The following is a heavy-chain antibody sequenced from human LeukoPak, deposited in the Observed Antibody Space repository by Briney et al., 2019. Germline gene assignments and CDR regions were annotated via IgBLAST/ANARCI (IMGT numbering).Heavy chain of an antibody. J-gene: IGHJ4*02. CDR2: IKQDGSEK. D-gene: IGHD6-19*01. CDR1: GFTFTSYG. Sequence: GGSLRLSCAASGFTFTSYGMSWVRQAPGKGLEWVAYIKQDGSEKNYVDSVKGRFTISRDNAKNSLYLQMNSLRAEDTAVYYCARVRSSGWYFDSWGQGTLVTVSS. CDR3: ARVRSSGWYFDS. V-gene: IGHV3-7*01.